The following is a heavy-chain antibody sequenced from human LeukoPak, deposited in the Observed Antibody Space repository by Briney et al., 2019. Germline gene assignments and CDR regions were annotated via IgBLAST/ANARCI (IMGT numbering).Heavy chain of an antibody. CDR2: INHSGST. Sequence: SETLSLTCAVYGGSFSGYYWSWIRQPPGKGLEWIGEINHSGSTNYNPSLKSRVTISVDTSKNRFSLKLSSVTAADTAVYYCAARSGTFDYWGQGTLVTVSS. V-gene: IGHV4-34*01. J-gene: IGHJ4*02. D-gene: IGHD2-15*01. CDR3: AARSGTFDY. CDR1: GGSFSGYY.